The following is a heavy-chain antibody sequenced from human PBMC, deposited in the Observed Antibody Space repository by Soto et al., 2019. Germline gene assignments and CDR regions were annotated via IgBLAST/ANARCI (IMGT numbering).Heavy chain of an antibody. J-gene: IGHJ5*02. CDR3: ARHGVMAMIVGAPGSWFDP. Sequence: GESLKISCKGSGYSFTSYWISWVRQMPGKGLEWMGRIDPSDSYTNYSPSFQGHVTISADKSISTAYLQWSSLKASDTAMYYCARHGVMAMIVGAPGSWFDPWGQGTLVTVSS. D-gene: IGHD3-22*01. CDR2: IDPSDSYT. V-gene: IGHV5-10-1*01. CDR1: GYSFTSYW.